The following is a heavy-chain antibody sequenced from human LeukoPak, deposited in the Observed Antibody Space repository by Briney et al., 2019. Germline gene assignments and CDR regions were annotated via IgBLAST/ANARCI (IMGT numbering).Heavy chain of an antibody. J-gene: IGHJ6*03. CDR3: ARARYGSGSYHYMDV. V-gene: IGHV4-4*02. CDR1: GGSINSNNL. D-gene: IGHD3-10*01. Sequence: SETLSLPCAGSGGSINSNNLWSWVRQSPAKGLEWIGEIFPSGTANYNPSLKSRVTISVDKSKNQFSLRLSSVTAADTAVYYCARARYGSGSYHYMDVWGKGTTVTISS. CDR2: IFPSGTA.